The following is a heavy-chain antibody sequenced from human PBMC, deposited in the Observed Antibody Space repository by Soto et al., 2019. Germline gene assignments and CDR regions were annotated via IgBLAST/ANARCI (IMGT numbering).Heavy chain of an antibody. V-gene: IGHV1-18*01. CDR1: GYTFTSYG. D-gene: IGHD1-26*01. Sequence: ASVKVSCKASGYTFTSYGISWVRQAPGQGLEWMGWISAYNGNTNYAQKLQGRVTMTTDTSTSTAYMELRSLRSDGTAVYYCARDIVGATDYYYYGMDVWGQGTTVTVSS. J-gene: IGHJ6*02. CDR2: ISAYNGNT. CDR3: ARDIVGATDYYYYGMDV.